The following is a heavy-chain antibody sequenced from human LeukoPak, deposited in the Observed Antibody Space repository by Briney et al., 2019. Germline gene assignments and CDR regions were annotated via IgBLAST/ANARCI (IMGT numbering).Heavy chain of an antibody. CDR2: IWYDGSNK. J-gene: IGHJ5*02. Sequence: GGSLRLSCAASGFTFSNYGMHWVRQAPGKGLEWVAIIWYDGSNKYYADSVKGRFTISRDNSKNTLYLQMNSLRAEDTAVYYRARDSGSGTGNKLLDPWGQGTLVTVSS. V-gene: IGHV3-33*01. CDR1: GFTFSNYG. CDR3: ARDSGSGTGNKLLDP. D-gene: IGHD3-10*01.